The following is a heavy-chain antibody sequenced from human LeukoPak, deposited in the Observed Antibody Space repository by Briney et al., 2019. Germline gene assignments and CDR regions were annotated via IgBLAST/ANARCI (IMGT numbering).Heavy chain of an antibody. CDR3: ARDGTAAGLYFDL. CDR2: IRQDGSEK. D-gene: IGHD6-13*01. J-gene: IGHJ4*01. Sequence: GGSLRLSCEVSGFTFTDYWMNWVRQAPGKGPEWVDSIRQDGSEKTYVDSVKGLFTISRDNTKNSLSLQLNGLRAEDTAVYYCARDGTAAGLYFDLWGQGTLVTVSS. V-gene: IGHV3-7*01. CDR1: GFTFTDYW.